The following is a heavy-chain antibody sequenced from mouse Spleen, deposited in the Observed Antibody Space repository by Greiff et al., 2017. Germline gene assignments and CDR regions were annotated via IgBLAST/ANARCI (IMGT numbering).Heavy chain of an antibody. D-gene: IGHD3-1*01. CDR1: GFSLTSYG. J-gene: IGHJ3*01. V-gene: IGHV2-6*01. CDR3: ASAGSSGWFAY. Sequence: QVQLQQSGPGLVAPSQSLSITCTVSGFSLTSYGVDWVRQSPGKGLEWLGVIWGGGSTNYNSALISRLSISKDNSKNQVFLKMNSLQTDDTAMYYCASAGSSGWFAYWGQGTLVTVSA. CDR2: IWGGGST.